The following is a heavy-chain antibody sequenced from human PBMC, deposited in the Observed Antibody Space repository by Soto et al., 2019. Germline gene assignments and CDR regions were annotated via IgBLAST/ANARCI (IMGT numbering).Heavy chain of an antibody. V-gene: IGHV4-30-2*01. CDR1: GGSISSGGYS. Sequence: QLQLQESGSGLVKPSQTLSLTCAVSGGSISSGGYSWSWIRQPPGKGLEWIGYIYHSGSTYYNPSLKSRVTISVDRSKNQFSLKLSSVTAADTAVYYCASRGGIVGATILDYWGQGTLVTVSS. D-gene: IGHD1-26*01. CDR3: ASRGGIVGATILDY. J-gene: IGHJ4*02. CDR2: IYHSGST.